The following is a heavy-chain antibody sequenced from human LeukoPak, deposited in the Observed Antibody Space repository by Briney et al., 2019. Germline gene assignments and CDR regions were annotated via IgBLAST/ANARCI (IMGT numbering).Heavy chain of an antibody. CDR1: GFTFISYG. D-gene: IGHD2-2*01. CDR3: AKSLMGCSSTSCYVGWFDP. V-gene: IGHV3-30*18. J-gene: IGHJ5*02. Sequence: PGGSLRLSCAASGFTFISYGMHWVRQAPGKGLEWVAVISYDGSNKYYADSVKGRFTISRDNSKNTLYLQMNSLRAEDTAVYYCAKSLMGCSSTSCYVGWFDPWGQGTLVTVSS. CDR2: ISYDGSNK.